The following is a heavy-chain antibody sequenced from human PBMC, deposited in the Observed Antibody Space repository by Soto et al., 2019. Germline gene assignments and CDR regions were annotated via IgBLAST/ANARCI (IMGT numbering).Heavy chain of an antibody. CDR3: AQPGYASAWHPQYYFDY. V-gene: IGHV3-23*01. CDR2: INSGGST. Sequence: EVVLLQSGGDLVQPGGSLRLSCAASGFTFSTYGMSWVRQAPGKGLEWVSSINSGGSTYYADSVKGRVTVSRDNSKNTVYVQMNSLRAEDTAIYYCAQPGYASAWHPQYYFDYWGQGILVTVSS. CDR1: GFTFSTYG. J-gene: IGHJ4*02. D-gene: IGHD6-19*01.